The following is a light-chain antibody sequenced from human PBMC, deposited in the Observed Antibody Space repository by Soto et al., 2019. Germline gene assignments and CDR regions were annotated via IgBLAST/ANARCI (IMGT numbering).Light chain of an antibody. V-gene: IGLV2-23*01. CDR1: SDDVGSHDL. CDR3: CSYAGSRVV. Sequence: QSALTQPASVSGSPGQSITISCTGTSDDVGSHDLVSWYQQHPGKAPKLIIYEASKRPSGVSNRFSGSKSGNTASLTISGLQAEDETDYYCCSYAGSRVVFGGGTKRTVL. CDR2: EAS. J-gene: IGLJ2*01.